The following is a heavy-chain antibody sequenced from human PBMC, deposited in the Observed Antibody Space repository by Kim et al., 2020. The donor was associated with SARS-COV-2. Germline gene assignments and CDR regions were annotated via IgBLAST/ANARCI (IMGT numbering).Heavy chain of an antibody. V-gene: IGHV3-7*01. CDR2: IKEDGSQI. CDR3: AREKRGNGNSRSHCDV. J-gene: IGHJ3*01. CDR1: GLNFSDFW. Sequence: GGSLRLSCVAAGLNFSDFWMTWVHQAPEKGLAWVADIKEDGSQINYVDAVKGRFTISRDNTNNLLILQMNSLRAEDTALYFCAREKRGNGNSRSHCDVWG. D-gene: IGHD2-21*02.